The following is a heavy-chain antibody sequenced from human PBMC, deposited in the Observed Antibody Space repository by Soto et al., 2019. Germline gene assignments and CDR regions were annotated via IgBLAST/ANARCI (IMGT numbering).Heavy chain of an antibody. J-gene: IGHJ4*02. CDR2: IDPSDSYT. D-gene: IGHD3-22*01. CDR3: ARSSRHDSSGYYYVL. Sequence: GESLKISCKGSGYSFTSYWISWVRQMPGKGLEWMGRIDPSDSYTNYSPSFQGHVTISADKSISTAYLQWSSLKASDTAMYYCARSSRHDSSGYYYVLWGQGTLVTVSS. V-gene: IGHV5-10-1*01. CDR1: GYSFTSYW.